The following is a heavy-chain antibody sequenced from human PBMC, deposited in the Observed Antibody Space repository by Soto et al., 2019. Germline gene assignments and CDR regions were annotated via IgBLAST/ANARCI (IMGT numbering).Heavy chain of an antibody. CDR2: IYYSGNT. CDR1: GDYISNRNYH. D-gene: IGHD3-3*02. Sequence: SETLSLTCSVSGDYISNRNYHWGWTRQPPGKGLEWIGSIYYSGNTYYNPSLKSRVTISADTSKNQFSLKVNSVTAADTAVYYCASPKIAFYNWFDPWGQGTLVTVSS. CDR3: ASPKIAFYNWFDP. V-gene: IGHV4-39*01. J-gene: IGHJ5*02.